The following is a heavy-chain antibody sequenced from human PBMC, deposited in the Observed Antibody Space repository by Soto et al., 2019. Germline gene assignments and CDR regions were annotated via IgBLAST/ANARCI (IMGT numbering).Heavy chain of an antibody. CDR1: GYMFPIYH. CDR2: IDPSDSRT. V-gene: IGHV5-10-1*01. Sequence: LGESLKISCEASGYMFPIYHISWVRQMPGKGLEWVGKIDPSDSRTMYRPSSRARITISVDKSINTAYLEWGRLKASDTAMYYCDRHDSNGDFDFWGQGTLVTVSS. D-gene: IGHD2-8*01. J-gene: IGHJ4*02. CDR3: DRHDSNGDFDF.